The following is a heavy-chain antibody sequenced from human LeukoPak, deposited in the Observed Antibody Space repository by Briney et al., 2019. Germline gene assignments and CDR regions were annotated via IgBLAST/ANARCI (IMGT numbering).Heavy chain of an antibody. V-gene: IGHV3-30*03. Sequence: GGSLRLSCAASGFTFTTYAMGWVRQAPGKGLEWVAVISYDGSKKDYADSVKDRFSISRDYSKHTLYLQMNSLRAEDTAVYYCARVWSSGYTKDYWGQGTLVTVSS. D-gene: IGHD3-22*01. J-gene: IGHJ4*02. CDR3: ARVWSSGYTKDY. CDR1: GFTFTTYA. CDR2: ISYDGSKK.